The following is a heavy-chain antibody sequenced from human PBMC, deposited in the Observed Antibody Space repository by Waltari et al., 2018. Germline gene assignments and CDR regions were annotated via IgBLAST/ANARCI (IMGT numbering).Heavy chain of an antibody. CDR3: ARTGARWLQFAAFDI. CDR1: RFNFSHYW. J-gene: IGHJ3*02. CDR2: INQDGSEE. Sequence: EVLLVESGGGLVQTGGSLRLSCAASRFNFSHYWMNWVRQAPGKGLEWVANINQDGSEEYYVDSVKGRFTISRDNAKNSLYLEMKTLRAEDTAIYYCARTGARWLQFAAFDIWGQGTMVTVSS. D-gene: IGHD5-12*01. V-gene: IGHV3-7*01.